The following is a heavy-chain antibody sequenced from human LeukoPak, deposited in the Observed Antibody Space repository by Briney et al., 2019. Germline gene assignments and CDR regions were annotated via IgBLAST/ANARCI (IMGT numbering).Heavy chain of an antibody. CDR1: GFTFEDYA. Sequence: GGSLRLSCAAAGFTFEDYAMHWVRQAPGKGLEWVSGISWDSGTIGYADSVKGRFTISRDNAKYSLYLQMNSLRAEDTALYYCAKGSAGDFDYWGQGTLVTVSS. D-gene: IGHD6-13*01. CDR2: ISWDSGTI. J-gene: IGHJ4*02. CDR3: AKGSAGDFDY. V-gene: IGHV3-9*01.